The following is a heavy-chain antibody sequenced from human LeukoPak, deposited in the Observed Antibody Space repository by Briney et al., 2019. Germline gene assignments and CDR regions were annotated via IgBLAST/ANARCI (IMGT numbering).Heavy chain of an antibody. CDR1: SYSIRNGYY. CDR2: IYYTGIT. V-gene: IGHV4-38-2*02. D-gene: IGHD1-26*01. Sequence: SETLSLTCNVSSYSIRNGYYWGWVRQSPGKGLEWIGSIYYTGITYYNPSPKSRVTISIDTSKNQFSLELTSVTATDTAVYYCARESALGVERVGGYFDYWGQGALVTVFS. CDR3: ARESALGVERVGGYFDY. J-gene: IGHJ4*02.